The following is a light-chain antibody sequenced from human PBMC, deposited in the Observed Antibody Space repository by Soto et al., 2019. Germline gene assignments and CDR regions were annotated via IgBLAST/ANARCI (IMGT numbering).Light chain of an antibody. CDR1: QSISSW. Sequence: DIQMTKSPSTRSSSVGDVVTITCRSIQSISSWLAWYQQKPGKAPKLLIYKASSLESGVPSRFSGSGSGTEFTLTISSLQPDDFATYYCQQYNSYTPWTFGQGTKVDIK. CDR2: KAS. CDR3: QQYNSYTPWT. V-gene: IGKV1-5*03. J-gene: IGKJ1*01.